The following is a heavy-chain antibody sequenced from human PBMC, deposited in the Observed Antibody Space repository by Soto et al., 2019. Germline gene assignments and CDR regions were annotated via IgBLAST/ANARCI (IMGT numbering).Heavy chain of an antibody. J-gene: IGHJ6*02. CDR3: ARDFRRLLEWSLYYGMDG. CDR1: GFSLGDYY. V-gene: IGHV3-11*01. Sequence: GSLLLSCSASGFSLGDYYMSWIRQAAGKGLEWVSYISSSGSTIYYADSVKVRLTISRDNAKNSLYLQMNSLRAEDTAVYYCARDFRRLLEWSLYYGMDGWGQGTTVTVSS. D-gene: IGHD3-3*01. CDR2: ISSSGSTI.